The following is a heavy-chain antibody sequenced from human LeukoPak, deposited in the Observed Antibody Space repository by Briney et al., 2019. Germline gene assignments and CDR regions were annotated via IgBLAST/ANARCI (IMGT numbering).Heavy chain of an antibody. J-gene: IGHJ4*02. D-gene: IGHD3-10*01. CDR3: ARDRSYYGSGSHRPYYFDY. V-gene: IGHV4-59*01. CDR1: GGSFSSYY. Sequence: SETLSPTCTVSGGSFSSYYWSWIRQPPGKGLEWIGYIYYSGSTNYNPSLKSRVTISVDTSKNQFSLKLSSVTAADTAVYYCARDRSYYGSGSHRPYYFDYWGQGTLVTVSS. CDR2: IYYSGST.